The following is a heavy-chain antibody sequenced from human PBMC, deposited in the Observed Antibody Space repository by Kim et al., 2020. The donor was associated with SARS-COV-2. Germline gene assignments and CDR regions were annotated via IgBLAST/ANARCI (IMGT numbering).Heavy chain of an antibody. CDR3: ARVVSWGWFDP. D-gene: IGHD3-16*01. J-gene: IGHJ5*02. CDR1: GFTFSNYW. V-gene: IGHV3-7*04. CDR2: IKEDGSDK. Sequence: GGSLRLSCAASGFTFSNYWMGWVRQAPGKGLEWVTNIKEDGSDKYYVASVKGRFTISRDNAKNSLYLQMNSLRAEDTAVYYYARVVSWGWFDPWGQGTLLTVSS.